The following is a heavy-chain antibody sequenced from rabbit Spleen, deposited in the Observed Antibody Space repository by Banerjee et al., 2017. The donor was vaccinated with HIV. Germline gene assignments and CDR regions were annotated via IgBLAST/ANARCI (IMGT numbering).Heavy chain of an antibody. J-gene: IGHJ6*01. V-gene: IGHV1S45*01. CDR3: ARDTASSFSSYGMDL. CDR1: GFTFSSYYY. CDR2: IYTTNSDT. D-gene: IGHD8-1*01. Sequence: QEQLVESRGGLVKPGTSLTLTCTASGFTFSSYYYMCWVRQAPGKGLEWIACIYTTNSDTYYASWAIGRFTVSKTSSTTVTLQMSSLTAADTATYFCARDTASSFSSYGMDLWGPGTLVTVS.